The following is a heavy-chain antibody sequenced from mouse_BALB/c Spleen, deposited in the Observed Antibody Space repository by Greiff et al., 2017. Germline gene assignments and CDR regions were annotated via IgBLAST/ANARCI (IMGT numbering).Heavy chain of an antibody. V-gene: IGHV3-8*02. Sequence: VQLKQSGPSLVKPSQTLSLTCSVTGDSITSGYWNWIRKFPGNKLEYMGYISYSGSTYYNPSLKSRISITRDTSKNQYYLQLNSVTTEDTATYYCARVRDGYYAWFAYWGQGTLVTVSA. J-gene: IGHJ3*01. CDR3: ARVRDGYYAWFAY. CDR1: GDSITSGY. CDR2: ISYSGST. D-gene: IGHD2-3*01.